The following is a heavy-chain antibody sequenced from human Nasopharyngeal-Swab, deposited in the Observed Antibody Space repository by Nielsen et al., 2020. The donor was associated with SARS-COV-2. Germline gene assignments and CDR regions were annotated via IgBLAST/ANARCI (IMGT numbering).Heavy chain of an antibody. CDR1: GDSMNTYY. CDR2: LYYSGST. J-gene: IGHJ5*02. V-gene: IGHV4-59*13. Sequence: PLSLTCTVSGDSMNTYYWNWIRQPPGKGLEWIGYLYYSGSTNYNPSLKSRVTISVDPSQNPFSLKLSPVTATDTAVYYCARAVSGISLGRSRFDPWGQGTLVTVSS. D-gene: IGHD3-3*02. CDR3: ARAVSGISLGRSRFDP.